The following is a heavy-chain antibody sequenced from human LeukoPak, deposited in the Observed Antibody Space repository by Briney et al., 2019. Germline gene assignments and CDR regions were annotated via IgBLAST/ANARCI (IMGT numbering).Heavy chain of an antibody. V-gene: IGHV1-8*02. D-gene: IGHD3-16*01. CDR3: ARETGGYYDSFDY. J-gene: IGHJ4*02. CDR2: MNTNSGKT. Sequence: ASVKVSCKTSGYTFTSYDINWVRQATGQGLEWMGWMNTNSGKTGYAQKFQGRVTMTRSTSISTAYTELSSLRPEDTAVYYCARETGGYYDSFDYWGQGTLVTVSS. CDR1: GYTFTSYD.